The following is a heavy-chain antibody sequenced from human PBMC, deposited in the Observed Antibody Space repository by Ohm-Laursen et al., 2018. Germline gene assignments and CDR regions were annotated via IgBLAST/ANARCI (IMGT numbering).Heavy chain of an antibody. CDR1: GFTFSSYG. CDR3: AKTAIGCSGGSCRTNWFDP. D-gene: IGHD2-15*01. CDR2: ISYDGSNK. J-gene: IGHJ5*02. V-gene: IGHV3-30*18. Sequence: SSLRLSCAASGFTFSSYGMHWVRQAPGKGLEWVAVISYDGSNKYYADSVKGRFTISRDNSKNTLYLQMNSLRAEDTAVYYCAKTAIGCSGGSCRTNWFDPWGQGTLVTVSS.